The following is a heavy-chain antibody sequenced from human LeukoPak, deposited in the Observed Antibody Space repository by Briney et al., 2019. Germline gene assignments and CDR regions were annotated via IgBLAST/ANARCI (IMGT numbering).Heavy chain of an antibody. CDR1: GYTFTGYC. CDR2: INPNSGGT. J-gene: IGHJ4*02. CDR3: ARDQLLRYFDWLLPYEYYFDY. Sequence: GASVKVSCKASGYTFTGYCMHWVRQAPGQGLEWMGWINPNSGGTNYAQKFQGRVTMTRDTSISTAYMELSRLRSDDTAVYYCARDQLLRYFDWLLPYEYYFDYWGQGTLVTVSS. D-gene: IGHD3-9*01. V-gene: IGHV1-2*02.